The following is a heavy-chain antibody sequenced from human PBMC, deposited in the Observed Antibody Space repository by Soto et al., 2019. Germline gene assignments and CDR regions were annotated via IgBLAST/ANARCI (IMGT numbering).Heavy chain of an antibody. D-gene: IGHD2-2*01. CDR3: ARHNVPHSRGYCSSTSCQTFDP. CDR2: IDPSDSYT. CDR1: GYSFTSYW. J-gene: IGHJ5*02. Sequence: PEESLKISCQGSGYSFTSYWISWVRQMPGKGLEWMGRIDPSDSYTNYSPSFQGHVTISADKSISTAYLQWSSLKASDTAMYYWARHNVPHSRGYCSSTSCQTFDPWGQGTLVTVSS. V-gene: IGHV5-10-1*01.